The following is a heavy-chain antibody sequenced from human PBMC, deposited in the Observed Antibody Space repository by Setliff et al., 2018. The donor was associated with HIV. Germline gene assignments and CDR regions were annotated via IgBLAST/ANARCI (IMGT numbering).Heavy chain of an antibody. CDR3: ARGARLLAAYSHRWDYFYMAV. D-gene: IGHD1-26*01. CDR1: GGSFTDYY. V-gene: IGHV4-34*01. J-gene: IGHJ6*03. Sequence: SETLSLTCAVFGGSFTDYYWSWIRQPPGKGLEWIGEINHSGSTHYNPSLKSRFIISVDTSKNRFSLKVNSMTAADTAVYYCARGARLLAAYSHRWDYFYMAVWGKGTTVTVSS. CDR2: INHSGST.